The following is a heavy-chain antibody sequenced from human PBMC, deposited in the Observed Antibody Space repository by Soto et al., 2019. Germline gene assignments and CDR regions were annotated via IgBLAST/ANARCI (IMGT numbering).Heavy chain of an antibody. CDR2: IGHEGSKA. J-gene: IGHJ4*02. Sequence: RRLSCAASGFTFSSHGMHWVRQAPGKGLEWVAVIGHEGSKANYADSVKGRFTVSRDNSKNTLYLQMNSLRAEDTGVYYCAKDGNAIGVMYYFDFCGLGPLVTVSS. CDR1: GFTFSSHG. D-gene: IGHD2-21*01. CDR3: AKDGNAIGVMYYFDF. V-gene: IGHV3-30*18.